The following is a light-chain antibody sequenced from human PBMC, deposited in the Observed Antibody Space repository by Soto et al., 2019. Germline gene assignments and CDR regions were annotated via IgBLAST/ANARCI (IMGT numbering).Light chain of an antibody. CDR2: DAS. CDR1: QSISRY. V-gene: IGKV3-11*01. CDR3: QQRGTWPRVT. Sequence: IVLTQSPATLSLSPGETATLSCRASQSISRYLAWYQQKPGQAPRLLIYDASIRATGIPARFRGGGSETAFTLPISSLAPEDFAIYYCQQRGTWPRVTFGGGTKVEIK. J-gene: IGKJ4*01.